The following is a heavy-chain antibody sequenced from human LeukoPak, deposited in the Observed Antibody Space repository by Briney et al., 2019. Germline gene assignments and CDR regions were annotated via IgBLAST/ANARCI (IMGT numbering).Heavy chain of an antibody. V-gene: IGHV3-48*03. Sequence: PGGSLRLSCAASGFTFSSYEMNWVRQAPGKGLEWVSYISSSGSTIYYADSVKGRFTISRDNAKNSLYLQMNSLRAEDTAVYCCATDPGGSYSSAPDPLSGYWGQGTLVTVSS. D-gene: IGHD1-26*01. CDR2: ISSSGSTI. J-gene: IGHJ4*02. CDR1: GFTFSSYE. CDR3: ATDPGGSYSSAPDPLSGY.